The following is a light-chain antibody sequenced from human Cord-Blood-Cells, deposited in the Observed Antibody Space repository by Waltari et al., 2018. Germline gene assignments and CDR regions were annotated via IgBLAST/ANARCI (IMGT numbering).Light chain of an antibody. J-gene: IGKJ4*01. CDR2: DAS. Sequence: DIVLTQSPATLSLSPGERATLSCRASQSVSSYLAWYQQKPGQAPRLLIYDASNRATGIPDRFSGSGSGTDFTLTISSLEPEDFAVYYCQQRSNWPPLTFGGGTKVEIK. CDR3: QQRSNWPPLT. V-gene: IGKV3-11*01. CDR1: QSVSSY.